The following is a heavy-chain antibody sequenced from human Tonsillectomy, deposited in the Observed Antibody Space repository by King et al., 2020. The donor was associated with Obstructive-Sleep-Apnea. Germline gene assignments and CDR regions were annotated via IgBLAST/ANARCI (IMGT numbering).Heavy chain of an antibody. CDR3: ARHRGVEDLGGYGDYFDY. J-gene: IGHJ4*02. Sequence: LQLQESGPGLVKPSETLSLTCTVSGYSITNYYLSWIRQPPGKGLGWIGYMYYSGNTNYNPSLKSRVTMSVETSKIQFSLRLSSVTATDTPVYYCARHRGVEDLGGYGDYFDYWGQGALVTVSS. V-gene: IGHV4-59*08. CDR1: GYSITNYY. D-gene: IGHD5-12*01. CDR2: MYYSGNT.